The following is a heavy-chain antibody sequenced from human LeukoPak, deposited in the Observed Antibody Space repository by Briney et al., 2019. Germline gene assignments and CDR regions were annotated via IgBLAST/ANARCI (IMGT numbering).Heavy chain of an antibody. CDR1: GFAFSTFA. CDR2: LTHTGLTT. D-gene: IGHD4-17*01. Sequence: RGSLRLPCAASGFAFSTFAMSWVRQAPGKGLEWVSTLTHTGLTTYYADAVKGRFTISRDISKNTLYLQMNSLRAEDTAVYFCARYDYGLDDWGQGTLVTVSS. J-gene: IGHJ4*02. V-gene: IGHV3-23*01. CDR3: ARYDYGLDD.